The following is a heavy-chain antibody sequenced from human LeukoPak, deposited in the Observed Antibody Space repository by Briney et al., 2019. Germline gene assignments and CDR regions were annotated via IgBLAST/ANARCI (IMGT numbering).Heavy chain of an antibody. CDR1: GYTFTGYY. J-gene: IGHJ6*02. CDR3: ARDRPPRVGMDV. CDR2: INPNSGGT. V-gene: IGHV1-2*06. Sequence: ASVKVSCKASGYTFTGYYMHWVRQAPGQGLEWMGRINPNSGGTNYAQKFQGRVTMTRDTSISTAYMELSRLRSDDTAVYYCARDRPPRVGMDVWGQGTTATVSS.